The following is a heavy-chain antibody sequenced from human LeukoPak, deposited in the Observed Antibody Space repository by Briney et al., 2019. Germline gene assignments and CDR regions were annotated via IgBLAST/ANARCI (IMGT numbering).Heavy chain of an antibody. CDR1: GGSFSGYY. CDR3: ARRPRGVIIKTWFDS. D-gene: IGHD3-10*01. Sequence: SETMSLTCAVYGGSFSGYYWSWLRQPPGKGLEWIGEINHSGSANYNPSLKSRVTIFLDTSKNQFSLNLRSVTAADTAVYYCARRPRGVIIKTWFDSWGQGTLVTVSS. V-gene: IGHV4-34*01. J-gene: IGHJ5*01. CDR2: INHSGSA.